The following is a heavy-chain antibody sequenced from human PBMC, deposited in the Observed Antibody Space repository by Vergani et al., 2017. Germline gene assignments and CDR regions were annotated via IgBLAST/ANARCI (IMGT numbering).Heavy chain of an antibody. V-gene: IGHV4-61*10. Sequence: QVQLQESGPGLVKPSETLSLTCTVSGGSVSSGSYYWSWIRQPAGKGLEWIGYIYYSGSTNSNPSLKSRVTISVDTSKNQFSLKLSSVTAADTAVYYCARVNSSGHDAFDIWGQGTMVTVSS. D-gene: IGHD6-6*01. CDR1: GGSVSSGSYY. CDR3: ARVNSSGHDAFDI. J-gene: IGHJ3*02. CDR2: IYYSGST.